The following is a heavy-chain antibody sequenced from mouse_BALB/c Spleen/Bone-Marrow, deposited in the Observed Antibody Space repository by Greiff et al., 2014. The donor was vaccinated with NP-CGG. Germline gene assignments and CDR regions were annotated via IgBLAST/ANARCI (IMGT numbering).Heavy chain of an antibody. Sequence: EVQGVESGGGLVQPGGSRKLSCAASGFTFSSFGMHWVRQAPEKGLEWVAYISSGSSTIYYADTMKGRFTISSDNPKNTLFLQMASLRSEDTAMYYCTRSGTLGSMDYWGQGTSVTVSS. CDR1: GFTFSSFG. D-gene: IGHD3-3*01. V-gene: IGHV5-17*02. J-gene: IGHJ4*01. CDR2: ISSGSSTI. CDR3: TRSGTLGSMDY.